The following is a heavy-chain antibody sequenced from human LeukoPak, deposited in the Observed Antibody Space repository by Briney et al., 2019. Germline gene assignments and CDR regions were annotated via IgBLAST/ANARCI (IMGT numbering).Heavy chain of an antibody. J-gene: IGHJ4*02. CDR2: ISDDGSNK. V-gene: IGHV3-30*04. Sequence: GGSLRLSCAASGFTFSNYAMHWVRQAPGKGLEWMALISDDGSNKYYADSLKGRFTISRDNSKNTLYLQMNSLRAEDTAVYYCATEWSAGFWGQGTLVTVSS. CDR1: GFTFSNYA. D-gene: IGHD3-3*01. CDR3: ATEWSAGF.